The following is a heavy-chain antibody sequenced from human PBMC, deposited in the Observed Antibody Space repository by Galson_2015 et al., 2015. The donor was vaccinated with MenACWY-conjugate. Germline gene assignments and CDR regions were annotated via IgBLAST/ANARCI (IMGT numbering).Heavy chain of an antibody. V-gene: IGHV3-7*03. D-gene: IGHD5-24*01. CDR2: INQDGSEK. J-gene: IGHJ6*02. Sequence: SLRLSCAASGFTFSSNWMSWVRQAPGKGLEWVANINQDGSEKYYVDSMKGRFTISRDDAKNSLYLQMNSLRAEVTAVYYCARLPAGSEIRYFYGMDVWGQGTTVTVSS. CDR1: GFTFSSNW. CDR3: ARLPAGSEIRYFYGMDV.